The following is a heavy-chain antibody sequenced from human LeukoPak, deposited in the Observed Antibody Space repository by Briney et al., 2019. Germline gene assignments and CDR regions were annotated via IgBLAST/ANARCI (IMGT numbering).Heavy chain of an antibody. Sequence: ASVKVSCKVSGYTLTELSMHWVRQAPGKGLEWMGGFDPEDGETIYAQKFQGRVTMTEDTSTDTAYMELSSLRSEDTAVYYCATGPIVVVPAAPRYFDYWGQGTLVTVSS. CDR2: FDPEDGET. D-gene: IGHD2-2*01. CDR3: ATGPIVVVPAAPRYFDY. CDR1: GYTLTELS. V-gene: IGHV1-24*01. J-gene: IGHJ4*02.